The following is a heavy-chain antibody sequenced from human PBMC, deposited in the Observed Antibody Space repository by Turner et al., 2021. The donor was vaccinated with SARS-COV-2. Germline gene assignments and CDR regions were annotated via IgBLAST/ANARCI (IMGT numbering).Heavy chain of an antibody. CDR3: AKGDDSRKSGLL. Sequence: QVQLQQWAAARLNPPETLSLTCAVYGGSFSGYYWTWIRQPPEKGLEWIGEIHPSGTTYHNPSLKGRVTMSVDTSKNQFYLKVSSVTAADTAVYYCAKGDDSRKSGLLWGQGTLVTVSS. CDR2: IHPSGTT. D-gene: IGHD2-15*01. CDR1: GGSFSGYY. J-gene: IGHJ4*02. V-gene: IGHV4-34*02.